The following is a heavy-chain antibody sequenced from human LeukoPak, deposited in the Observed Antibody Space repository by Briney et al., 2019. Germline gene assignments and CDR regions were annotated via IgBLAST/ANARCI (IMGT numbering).Heavy chain of an antibody. D-gene: IGHD3-10*01. J-gene: IGHJ4*02. V-gene: IGHV4-59*01. CDR1: GGSISSYY. Sequence: PSETLSLTCTVSGGSISSYYWSWIRQPPGKGLEWIGYIYYSGSTNYNPSLKSRVTISVDTSKNQFSLKLSSVTAADTAVYYCARVGPYYYGSGSPWGQGTLVTVSS. CDR3: ARVGPYYYGSGSP. CDR2: IYYSGST.